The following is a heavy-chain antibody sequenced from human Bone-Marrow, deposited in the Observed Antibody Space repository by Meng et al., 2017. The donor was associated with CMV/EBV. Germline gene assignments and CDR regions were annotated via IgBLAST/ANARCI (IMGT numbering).Heavy chain of an antibody. Sequence: ASVKVSCKASGYTFTSYGISWMRQAPGQGLEWMGWISAYNDNTNYAQKLQGRVTMTTDTSTSTAYMELRSLRSDDTAVYYCAREEYEYGDYGMDVWGQGTTVTVSS. J-gene: IGHJ6*02. CDR1: GYTFTSYG. CDR3: AREEYEYGDYGMDV. D-gene: IGHD4-17*01. V-gene: IGHV1-18*01. CDR2: ISAYNDNT.